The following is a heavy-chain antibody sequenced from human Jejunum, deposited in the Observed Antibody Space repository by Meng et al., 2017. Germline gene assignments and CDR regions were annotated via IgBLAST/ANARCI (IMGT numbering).Heavy chain of an antibody. J-gene: IGHJ4*02. CDR2: NFDNGRT. V-gene: IGHV4-61*01. Sequence: QLQLPQSGPGLVKPSQTLSLTCAISGDSVSSNSAAWNWIRQSPGKGLEWIGYNFDNGRTNYNPSLKSRVTMSVDTSRNQFSLKLSSVTAADTAVYYCARDNWGSIDYWGQGVLVTVSS. CDR1: GDSVSSNSAA. CDR3: ARDNWGSIDY. D-gene: IGHD7-27*01.